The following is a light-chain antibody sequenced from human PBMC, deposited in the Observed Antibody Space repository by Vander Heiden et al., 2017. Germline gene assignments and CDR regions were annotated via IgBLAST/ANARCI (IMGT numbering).Light chain of an antibody. CDR2: KAS. CDR1: QSISSW. Sequence: DIQMTQSPSTLSASVGDRVTITCRASQSISSWLAWYQQKPGNAPKLLIYKASNLEPGVPSRFSGSGPGTEFTLTISSLQPDDCATYYCQQYNSYSWTFGQGTKVEIK. CDR3: QQYNSYSWT. V-gene: IGKV1-5*03. J-gene: IGKJ1*01.